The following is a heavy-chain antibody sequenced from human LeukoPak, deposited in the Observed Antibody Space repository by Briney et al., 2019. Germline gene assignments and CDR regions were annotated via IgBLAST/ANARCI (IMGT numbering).Heavy chain of an antibody. CDR3: ARCDTRIGSGFQCYASDI. V-gene: IGHV3-48*03. CDR2: ISSSGSAR. D-gene: IGHD1-14*01. Sequence: GGSLRLSCAASGFTFSSFEMNWVRQAPGKGLEWVSYISSSGSARYYAESVRGRFTISRDNAKNSLYLQMNSLRAEDAAVYYCARCDTRIGSGFQCYASDIWGQGTMVTVSS. J-gene: IGHJ3*02. CDR1: GFTFSSFE.